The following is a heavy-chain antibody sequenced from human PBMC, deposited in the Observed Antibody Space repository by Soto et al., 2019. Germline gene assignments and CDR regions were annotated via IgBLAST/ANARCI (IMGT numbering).Heavy chain of an antibody. CDR2: IKGDGSER. CDR1: GFTFSSYW. D-gene: IGHD2-2*01. CDR3: ERDGCTSATCDVYGMDV. Sequence: SGGSLRLSXAASGFTFSSYWMSWVRQAPGKGLVWVANIKGDGSERHYVDSVKGRFIISRDNAKNSLFLQMNSLRVEDTAVYYCERDGCTSATCDVYGMDVWGQGTTVTV. V-gene: IGHV3-7*03. J-gene: IGHJ6*02.